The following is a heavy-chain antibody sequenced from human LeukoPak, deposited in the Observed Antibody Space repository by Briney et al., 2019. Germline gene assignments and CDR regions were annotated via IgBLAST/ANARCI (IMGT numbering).Heavy chain of an antibody. Sequence: PGGSLRLSCAASGFTFSSYWMSWVRQAPGKGLEWVANIKQDGSEKYYVDSVKGRFTISRDNAKNSLYLQMNSLRAEDTAVYYSSLEGSSWYRYFQHWGQGTLLTVSS. J-gene: IGHJ1*01. CDR2: IKQDGSEK. CDR1: GFTFSSYW. D-gene: IGHD6-13*01. CDR3: SLEGSSWYRYFQH. V-gene: IGHV3-7*05.